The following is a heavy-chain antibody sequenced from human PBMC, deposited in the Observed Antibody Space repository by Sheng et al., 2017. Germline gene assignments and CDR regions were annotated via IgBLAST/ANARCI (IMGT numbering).Heavy chain of an antibody. J-gene: IGHJ6*02. CDR2: ISSSSRFI. CDR1: GFTFSDYS. V-gene: IGHV3-21*02. CDR3: ARDIVVVPAAMGYYYYYGMDV. D-gene: IGHD2-2*01. Sequence: EVQLVESGGGLVKSGGSLRLSCAGSGFTFSDYSINWVRQAPGKGLEWVSSISSSSRFIYYAESVKGRFTISRDNAKKSVDLRMSSLRAEDTAVYYCARDIVVVPAAMGYYYYYGMDVWDQGP.